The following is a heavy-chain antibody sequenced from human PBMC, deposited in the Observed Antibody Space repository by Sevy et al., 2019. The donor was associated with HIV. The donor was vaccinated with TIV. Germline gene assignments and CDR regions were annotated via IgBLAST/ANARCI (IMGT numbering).Heavy chain of an antibody. CDR2: INWNGGST. J-gene: IGHJ4*02. CDR1: EFTFDDYG. V-gene: IGHV3-20*04. CDR3: ARGGTTYYYGSGSYLPYL. Sequence: GGSLRLSCAASEFTFDDYGMSWVRQAPGKGLEWVSGINWNGGSTGYADSVKGRFTISRDNAKNSLYLQMNSLRAEDTALYYCARGGTTYYYGSGSYLPYLWGQGTLVTVSS. D-gene: IGHD3-10*01.